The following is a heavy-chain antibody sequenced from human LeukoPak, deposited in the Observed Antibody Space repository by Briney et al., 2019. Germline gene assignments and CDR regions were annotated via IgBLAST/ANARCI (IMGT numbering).Heavy chain of an antibody. CDR2: ISGRAGSI. Sequence: GGSLRLSCAASGFTFSSYAMSWVRQAPGKGLEWVSAISGRAGSIYYADSVKGRFTISRDNSKNTLYLEMSSLRVEDTALYYCAKAPPYCTHGVCYFDYWGQGTLVTVSS. CDR3: AKAPPYCTHGVCYFDY. J-gene: IGHJ4*02. V-gene: IGHV3-23*01. D-gene: IGHD2-8*01. CDR1: GFTFSSYA.